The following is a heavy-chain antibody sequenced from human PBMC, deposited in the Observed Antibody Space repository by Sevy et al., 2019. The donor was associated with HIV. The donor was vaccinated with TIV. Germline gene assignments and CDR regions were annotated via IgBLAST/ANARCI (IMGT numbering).Heavy chain of an antibody. CDR3: ARDRTWNDFYYNYGMDV. CDR1: GFTFRNYC. D-gene: IGHD1-1*01. CDR2: TKEDGSEK. Sequence: GGCLRLSCAASGFTFRNYCMSWVRQAPGKGLEWVANTKEDGSEKYYVDSVKGRFTISRDNAKNSLYLQMNSLRAEDTAVYYCARDRTWNDFYYNYGMDVWGQGTTVTVSS. J-gene: IGHJ6*02. V-gene: IGHV3-7*01.